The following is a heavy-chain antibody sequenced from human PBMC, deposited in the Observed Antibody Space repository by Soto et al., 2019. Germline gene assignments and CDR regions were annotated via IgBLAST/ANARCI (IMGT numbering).Heavy chain of an antibody. CDR1: GFTFSNYS. V-gene: IGHV3-21*02. CDR3: AREYTAWPLAYGLDV. J-gene: IGHJ6*02. CDR2: IGSRSDI. Sequence: EVQLVESGGGLVKPGGSLRLSCVGSGFTFSNYSINWVRQAPGKGLEWVSSIGSRSDIYYADSVKGRFTISRDNAKNSVSLQMNSLGAEDTAVYYCAREYTAWPLAYGLDVWGQGTTVTVSS. D-gene: IGHD2-2*02.